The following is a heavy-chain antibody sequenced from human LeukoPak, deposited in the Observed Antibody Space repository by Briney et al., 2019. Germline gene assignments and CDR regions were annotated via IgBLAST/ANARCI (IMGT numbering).Heavy chain of an antibody. Sequence: QPGGSLRLSCAASGFTFSSYAMSWVRQAPGKGLEWVSVISGSGTNTYYADSVKGRFTISRDNSKNTLYLQMNSLRAEDTALYYCVKHSAPVLAAARFDYWGQGTLVTVSS. CDR2: ISGSGTNT. V-gene: IGHV3-23*01. CDR3: VKHSAPVLAAARFDY. CDR1: GFTFSSYA. D-gene: IGHD2-2*01. J-gene: IGHJ4*02.